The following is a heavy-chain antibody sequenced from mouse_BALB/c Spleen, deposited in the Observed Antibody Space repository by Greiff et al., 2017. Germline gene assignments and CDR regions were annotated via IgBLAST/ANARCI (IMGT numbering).Heavy chain of an antibody. D-gene: IGHD1-1*01. Sequence: EVHLVESGGGLVKPGGSLKLSCAASGFTFSDYYMYWVRQTPEKRLEWVATISDGGSYTYYPDSVKGRFTISRDNAKNNLYLQMSSLKSEDTAMYYCARDRPITTDAMDYWGQGTSVTVSS. J-gene: IGHJ4*01. CDR1: GFTFSDYY. V-gene: IGHV5-4*02. CDR2: ISDGGSYT. CDR3: ARDRPITTDAMDY.